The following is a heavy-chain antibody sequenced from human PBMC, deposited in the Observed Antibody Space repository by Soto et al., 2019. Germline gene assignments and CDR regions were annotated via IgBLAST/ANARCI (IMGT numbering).Heavy chain of an antibody. D-gene: IGHD2-2*02. CDR3: ARDDHTGYYGVEV. J-gene: IGHJ6*02. Sequence: QVQLQESGPGLVKPSQTVSLTCSVSGGSIISGGSYWDWIRQRPGKGLEWIGYIYDSENTYNNPSLKARVFLSIDTSKNQLSLKLTSVPAADAGVLYCARDDHTGYYGVEVWGPGTTVTVS. V-gene: IGHV4-31*03. CDR2: IYDSENT. CDR1: GGSIISGGSY.